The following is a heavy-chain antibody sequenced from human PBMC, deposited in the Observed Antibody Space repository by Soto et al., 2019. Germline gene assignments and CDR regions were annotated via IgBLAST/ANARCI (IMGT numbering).Heavy chain of an antibody. CDR2: INHSGST. D-gene: IGHD3-3*01. CDR1: GGSFSGYY. Sequence: PSETLSLSCAGYGGSFSGYYWSWIRQPPGKGLEWIGEINHSGSTNYNPSLKSRVTISVDTSRNQFSLKLSSVTAADTAVYYCARGPYDFWSGYYKGYYYGMDVWGQGTTVIVSS. V-gene: IGHV4-34*01. J-gene: IGHJ6*02. CDR3: ARGPYDFWSGYYKGYYYGMDV.